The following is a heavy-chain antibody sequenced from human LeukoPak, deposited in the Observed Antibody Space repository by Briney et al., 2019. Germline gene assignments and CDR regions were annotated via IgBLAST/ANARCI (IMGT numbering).Heavy chain of an antibody. CDR2: IYHSGST. V-gene: IGHV4-38-2*02. D-gene: IGHD6-19*01. CDR1: GYSISSGYY. J-gene: IGHJ5*02. CDR3: ARVSSDSSGWSGDWFDP. Sequence: SETLSLTCTVSGYSISSGYYWGWIRQPPGKGREWFGSIYHSGSTYYNPSLKSRVTISVDTSKDQFSLKLSSVTAADTAVYYCARVSSDSSGWSGDWFDPWGQGTLVTVSS.